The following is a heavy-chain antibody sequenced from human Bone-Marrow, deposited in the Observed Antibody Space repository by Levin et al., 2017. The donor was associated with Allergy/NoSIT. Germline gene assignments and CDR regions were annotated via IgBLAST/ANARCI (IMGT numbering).Heavy chain of an antibody. J-gene: IGHJ6*03. CDR2: IWFDGNKK. D-gene: IGHD3-3*01. Sequence: GESLKISCAASGFTFRNSGMHWVRQAPGKGLEWVAVIWFDGNKKYYVDSVKGRFTISRDNSKNTLFLQMNSLRAEDTAVYYCARGRADDYWGGSYEPDYYYYYMDVWGQGTTVTVSS. CDR3: ARGRADDYWGGSYEPDYYYYYMDV. V-gene: IGHV3-33*01. CDR1: GFTFRNSG.